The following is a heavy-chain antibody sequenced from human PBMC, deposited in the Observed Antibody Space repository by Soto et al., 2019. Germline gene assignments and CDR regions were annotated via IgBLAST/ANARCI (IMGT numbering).Heavy chain of an antibody. CDR1: GFTFSNAW. CDR3: TTDRPSYDSSGYDY. J-gene: IGHJ4*02. V-gene: IGHV3-15*07. CDR2: IKSKTDGGTT. Sequence: EVQLVESGGGLVKPGGSLRLSCAASGFTFSNAWMNWVRQAPGKGLEWVGRIKSKTDGGTTDYAAPVKGRFTISRDDSKNTRYLQMNSLKTEDTAVYYGTTDRPSYDSSGYDYWGQGTLVTVSS. D-gene: IGHD3-22*01.